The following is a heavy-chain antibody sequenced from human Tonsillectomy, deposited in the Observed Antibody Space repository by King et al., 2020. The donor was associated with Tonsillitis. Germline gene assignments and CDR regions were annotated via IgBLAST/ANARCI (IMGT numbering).Heavy chain of an antibody. J-gene: IGHJ5*02. CDR2: INHSGST. CDR3: ASRLRYFDWSFDP. Sequence: VQLQQWGAGLLKPSETLSLTCAVYGGSFSDYYWSWIRQPPGKGLEWIGEINHSGSTSYNPSLKSRVTISVDTSKNQFSLKLNSVTAADTAVYYCASRLRYFDWSFDPWGQGTLVTVSS. V-gene: IGHV4-34*01. D-gene: IGHD3-9*01. CDR1: GGSFSDYY.